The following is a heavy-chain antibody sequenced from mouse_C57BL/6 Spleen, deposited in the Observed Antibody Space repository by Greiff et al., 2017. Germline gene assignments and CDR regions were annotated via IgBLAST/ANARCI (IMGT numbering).Heavy chain of an antibody. CDR1: GYAFSSSW. Sequence: VKLQESGPELVKPGASVKISCKASGYAFSSSWMNWVKQRPGKGLEWIGRIYPGDGDTNYNGKFKGKATLTADKSSSTAYMQLSSLTSEDSAVYFCARYDYGSSWYFDVWGIGTTVTVSS. CDR2: IYPGDGDT. CDR3: ARYDYGSSWYFDV. V-gene: IGHV1-82*01. D-gene: IGHD1-1*01. J-gene: IGHJ1*03.